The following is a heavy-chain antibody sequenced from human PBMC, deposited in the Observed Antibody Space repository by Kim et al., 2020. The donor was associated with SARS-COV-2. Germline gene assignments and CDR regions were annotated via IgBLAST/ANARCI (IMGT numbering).Heavy chain of an antibody. CDR2: IYYSGST. CDR1: GGSISSGGYY. Sequence: SETLSLTCTVSGGSISSGGYYWSWIRQHPGKGLEWIGYIYYSGSTYYNPSLKSRVTISVDTSENQFSLKLSSVTAADTAVYYCAREADSSGYYNVDYWGQGTLVTVSS. V-gene: IGHV4-31*03. J-gene: IGHJ4*02. D-gene: IGHD3-22*01. CDR3: AREADSSGYYNVDY.